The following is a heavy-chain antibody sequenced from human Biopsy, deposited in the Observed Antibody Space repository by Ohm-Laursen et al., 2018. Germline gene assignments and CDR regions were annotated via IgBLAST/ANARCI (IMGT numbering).Heavy chain of an antibody. V-gene: IGHV4-59*08. D-gene: IGHD3-10*01. J-gene: IGHJ3*01. CDR1: GDSMTTYY. CDR2: IYYRGNT. Sequence: VTLSLTCTVSGDSMTTYYWNWIRQAPGKGLEWIGNIYYRGNTNYSPSLKSRVTISLDTSKNQFSLKLNSVTATDTAVYYCARRLPLRGYAFDVWGQGTLVTVSS. CDR3: ARRLPLRGYAFDV.